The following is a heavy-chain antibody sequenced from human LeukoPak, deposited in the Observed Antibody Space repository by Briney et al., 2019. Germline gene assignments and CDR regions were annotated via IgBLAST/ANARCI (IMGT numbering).Heavy chain of an antibody. Sequence: GGSLRLSCAASGFSVLNNYMTWVRQAPGTGLEWVSVIYSGGSTYYADSVKGRFTISRDNSKNTLYLQMNSLRAEDTAVYYCARSSYCSSTSCYPPYYYYMDVWGKGTTVTVSS. CDR2: IYSGGST. V-gene: IGHV3-66*01. CDR3: ARSSYCSSTSCYPPYYYYMDV. CDR1: GFSVLNNY. J-gene: IGHJ6*03. D-gene: IGHD2-2*01.